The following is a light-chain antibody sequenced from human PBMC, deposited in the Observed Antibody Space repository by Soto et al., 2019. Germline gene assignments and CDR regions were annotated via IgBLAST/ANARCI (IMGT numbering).Light chain of an antibody. V-gene: IGLV2-14*02. CDR2: EGS. CDR1: SSDVGSDNL. Sequence: QSALTQPASVSGSPGQSIAISCTGISSDVGSDNLVSWYQQHPGKTPKLIIYEGSKRPSGVSNRFSGSKSGNTASLTISGLQAEDEADYYCSSYTSSSFVVFGGGTKLTVL. J-gene: IGLJ2*01. CDR3: SSYTSSSFVV.